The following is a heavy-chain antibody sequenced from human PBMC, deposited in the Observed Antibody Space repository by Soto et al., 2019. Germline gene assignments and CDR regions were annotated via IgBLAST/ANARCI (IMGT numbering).Heavy chain of an antibody. CDR1: GYTFTNFG. CDR2: INAGNGNT. CDR3: ARGGEPIDY. J-gene: IGHJ4*02. V-gene: IGHV1-3*01. Sequence: ASVKGSCKASGYTFTNFGISWVRQAPGQGLEWMGWINAGNGNTKYSQKFQGRVTITRDTSASTAYMELSSLRSEDTAVYYCARGGEPIDYWGQGTLVTVSS. D-gene: IGHD2-21*01.